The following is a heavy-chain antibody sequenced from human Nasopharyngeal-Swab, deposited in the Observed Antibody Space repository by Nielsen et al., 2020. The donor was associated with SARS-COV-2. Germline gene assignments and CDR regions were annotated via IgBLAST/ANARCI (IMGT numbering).Heavy chain of an antibody. D-gene: IGHD6-25*01. CDR1: GFSLSTSGVG. Sequence: SGPTLVKPTQTLTLTCTFSGFSLSTSGVGVGWIRQPPGKALEWLALIYWDDDRRYSPSLKSRLTITKDTSKNQVVLTMTNMDPVDTATYYCAHRRIAAFSFVYWGQGTLVTVSS. CDR2: IYWDDDR. V-gene: IGHV2-5*02. J-gene: IGHJ4*02. CDR3: AHRRIAAFSFVY.